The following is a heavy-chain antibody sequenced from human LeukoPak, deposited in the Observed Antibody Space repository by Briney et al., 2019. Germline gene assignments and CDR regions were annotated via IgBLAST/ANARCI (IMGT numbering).Heavy chain of an antibody. Sequence: PSQTLSLTCTVSGGSISSGGYYWSWIRQPPGKGLEWIGYIYYSGSTNYNPSLKSRVTISVDTSKNQFSLKLSSVTAADTAVYYCARKDPGIAAADVWGQGTLVTVSS. D-gene: IGHD6-13*01. J-gene: IGHJ4*02. CDR3: ARKDPGIAAADV. V-gene: IGHV4-61*08. CDR1: GGSISSGGYY. CDR2: IYYSGST.